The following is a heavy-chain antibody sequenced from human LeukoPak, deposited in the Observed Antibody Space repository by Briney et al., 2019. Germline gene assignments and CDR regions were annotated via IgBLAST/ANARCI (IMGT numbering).Heavy chain of an antibody. CDR3: AKGYYGSGSYYQYYFDY. D-gene: IGHD3-10*01. V-gene: IGHV3-43*01. Sequence: GGSLRLSCAASGFTFDDYTMHWVRQAPGKGLEWVSLISWGGGSTYYADSVKGRFTISRDNSKNSLYLQMNSLRTEDTALYYCAKGYYGSGSYYQYYFDYWGQGTLVTVSS. CDR2: ISWGGGST. J-gene: IGHJ4*02. CDR1: GFTFDDYT.